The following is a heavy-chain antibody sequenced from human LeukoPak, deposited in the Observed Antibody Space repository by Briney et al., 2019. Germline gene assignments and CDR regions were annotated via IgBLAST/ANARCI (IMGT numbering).Heavy chain of an antibody. V-gene: IGHV1-2*02. Sequence: GASVKVSCKASGSTFTGYYMHWVRQAPGQGHEWMGWINPNSGGTNYAQKFQGRVTMTRDTSISTAYMELSRLRSDDTAVYYCAREIVMVTYWFDPWGQGTLVTVSS. CDR1: GSTFTGYY. CDR3: AREIVMVTYWFDP. CDR2: INPNSGGT. D-gene: IGHD5-18*01. J-gene: IGHJ5*02.